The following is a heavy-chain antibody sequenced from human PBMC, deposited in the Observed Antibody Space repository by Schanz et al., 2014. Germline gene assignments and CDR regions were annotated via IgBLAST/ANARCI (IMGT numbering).Heavy chain of an antibody. CDR1: GITFSDYA. Sequence: VQLVESGGALEQPGGSLRLSCAASGITFSDYAMSWVRQAPGKGLEWVSTIASGGSHTFYADSVTGRFTISGDNSKNTLFLQMNSLRIEDTAVYYCARDPNSVNEIDYWGQGTLVTVSS. J-gene: IGHJ4*02. CDR3: ARDPNSVNEIDY. V-gene: IGHV3-23*04. D-gene: IGHD5-12*01. CDR2: IASGGSHT.